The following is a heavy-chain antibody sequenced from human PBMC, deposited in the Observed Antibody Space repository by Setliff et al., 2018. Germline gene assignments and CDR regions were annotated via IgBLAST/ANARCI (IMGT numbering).Heavy chain of an antibody. J-gene: IGHJ4*02. CDR1: GYTFTSYY. D-gene: IGHD3-10*01. CDR2: INPSGGST. Sequence: GASVKVSCKASGYTFTSYYMHWVRQAPGQGLEWMGIINPSGGSTRYAQKFQGRVTMTRDTSTSTVYMELSSLRSEDTAVYYCARDRYGSGSYLGPPNDYWGQGTLVTVSS. V-gene: IGHV1-46*01. CDR3: ARDRYGSGSYLGPPNDY.